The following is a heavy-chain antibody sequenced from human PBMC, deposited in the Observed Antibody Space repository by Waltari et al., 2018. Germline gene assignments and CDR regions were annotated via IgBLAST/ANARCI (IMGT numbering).Heavy chain of an antibody. D-gene: IGHD4-4*01. CDR1: GYSLSSCYY. J-gene: IGHJ5*02. Sequence: QVQLQESGPGLVKPSGTLSLTCAVSGYSLSSCYYWGWIRQPPGKGLEWIGSIYHSGSTYYNPSLKSRVTISVDTSKNQFSLKLSSVTAADMAVYYCARGGMTTVTTTVYNWFDPWGQGTLVTVSS. CDR3: ARGGMTTVTTTVYNWFDP. V-gene: IGHV4-38-2*01. CDR2: IYHSGST.